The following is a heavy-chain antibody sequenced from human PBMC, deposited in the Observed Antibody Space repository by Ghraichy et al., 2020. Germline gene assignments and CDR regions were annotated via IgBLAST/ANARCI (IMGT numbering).Heavy chain of an antibody. CDR3: ARVLLWFGELFRGNPYYGMDV. Sequence: ASVKVSCKASGYTFTSYGISWVRQAPGQGLEWMGWISAYNGNTNYAQKLQGRVTMTTDTSTSTAYMELRSLGSDDTAVYYCARVLLWFGELFRGNPYYGMDVWGQGTTVTVSS. J-gene: IGHJ6*02. D-gene: IGHD3-10*01. V-gene: IGHV1-18*01. CDR2: ISAYNGNT. CDR1: GYTFTSYG.